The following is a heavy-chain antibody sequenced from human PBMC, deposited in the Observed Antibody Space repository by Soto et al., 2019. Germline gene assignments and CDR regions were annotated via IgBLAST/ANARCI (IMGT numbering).Heavy chain of an antibody. CDR2: IKQDGSEK. CDR3: ARDNVPVLLWFGELSANWFDP. J-gene: IGHJ5*02. V-gene: IGHV3-7*03. CDR1: GFTFSSYW. D-gene: IGHD3-10*01. Sequence: GGSLRLSCAASGFTFSSYWMSWVRQAPGKGLEWVANIKQDGSEKYYVDSVKGRFTISRDNAKNSLYLQMNSLRAEDTAVYYCARDNVPVLLWFGELSANWFDPWGQGTLVTVSS.